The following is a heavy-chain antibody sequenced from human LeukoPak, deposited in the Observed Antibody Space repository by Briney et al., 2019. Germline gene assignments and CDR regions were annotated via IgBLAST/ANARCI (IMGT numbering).Heavy chain of an antibody. V-gene: IGHV3-23*01. J-gene: IGHJ4*02. CDR2: ISGSGVNT. Sequence: PGGSLRLSCAASGFTFSTYAMSWVRQAPGKGLEWVSTISGSGVNTYYADSVKGRFTISRDNSKNTLYLQMNSLRAEDTAVYYCARSIAVAGTGLKAFGYWGQGTLVTVSS. D-gene: IGHD6-19*01. CDR3: ARSIAVAGTGLKAFGY. CDR1: GFTFSTYA.